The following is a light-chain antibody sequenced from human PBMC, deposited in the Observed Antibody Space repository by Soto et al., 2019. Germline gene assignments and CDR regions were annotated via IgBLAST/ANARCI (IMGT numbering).Light chain of an antibody. CDR3: QSYDSSLSGFYV. CDR2: GNS. J-gene: IGLJ1*01. Sequence: QSVLTQPPSVSGAPGQRVTISCTGSSSNIGAGYDVHWYQQLPGTAPKLLIYGNSNRPSGVPDRFSGSKSGTSASLAITGLQAEDEADYYCQSYDSSLSGFYVFGCGTKVTVL. V-gene: IGLV1-40*01. CDR1: SSNIGAGYD.